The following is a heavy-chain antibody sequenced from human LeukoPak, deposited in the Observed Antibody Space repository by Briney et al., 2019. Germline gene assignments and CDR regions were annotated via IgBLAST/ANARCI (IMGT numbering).Heavy chain of an antibody. CDR1: GFTFSDYY. V-gene: IGHV3-11*01. CDR3: ARDIYYYDSSGYYPGRFYYYYGMDV. J-gene: IGHJ6*02. Sequence: GGSLRLSCAASGFTFSDYYMSWIRQAPGKGLEWVSYISSSGSTIYYADSVKGRFTISRDNAKNSLYLQMNSLRAEDTAVYYCARDIYYYDSSGYYPGRFYYYYGMDVWGQGTTVTVSS. CDR2: ISSSGSTI. D-gene: IGHD3-22*01.